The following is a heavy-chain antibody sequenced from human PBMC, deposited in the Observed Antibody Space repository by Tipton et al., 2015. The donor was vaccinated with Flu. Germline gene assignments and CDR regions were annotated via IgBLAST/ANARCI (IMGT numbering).Heavy chain of an antibody. CDR2: ISSSGRTI. Sequence: AVSGFTFRSYEMNWVRQAPGKGLEWVSYISSSGRTISYADSVKGRFTISRDNAKNSLYLQMNSLRVEDTAVYYCAREIRYSSWTLDYYGMDVWGQGTTVTASS. V-gene: IGHV3-48*03. D-gene: IGHD6-6*01. J-gene: IGHJ6*02. CDR1: GFTFRSYE. CDR3: AREIRYSSWTLDYYGMDV.